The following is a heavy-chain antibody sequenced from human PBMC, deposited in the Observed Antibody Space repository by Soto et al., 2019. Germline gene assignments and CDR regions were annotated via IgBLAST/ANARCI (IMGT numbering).Heavy chain of an antibody. J-gene: IGHJ6*04. CDR3: ARDWRVGAAGPRFYYSGMDV. Sequence: SETLSLTCTVSGGSISSGGHYWSWIRQHPGKGLEWIGYIYYSGSTYYNPSLKSRVTISVDTYKNQFSLKLSSVTAAYTAVYYCARDWRVGAAGPRFYYSGMDVWGEGTTVTGSS. CDR1: GGSISSGGHY. CDR2: IYYSGST. V-gene: IGHV4-31*03. D-gene: IGHD6-13*01.